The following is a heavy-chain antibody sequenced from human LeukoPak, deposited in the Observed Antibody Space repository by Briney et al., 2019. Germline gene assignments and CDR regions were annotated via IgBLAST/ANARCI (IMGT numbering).Heavy chain of an antibody. Sequence: TSETLSLTCTVSGGSISSSSYYWGWIRQPPGKGLEWIGSIYYSGSTYYNPSLKSRVTISVDTSKNQFSLKLSSVTAADTAVYYCAAYSSGWYYWGQGTLVTVSS. V-gene: IGHV4-39*01. J-gene: IGHJ4*02. CDR2: IYYSGST. CDR3: AAYSSGWYY. CDR1: GGSISSSSYY. D-gene: IGHD6-19*01.